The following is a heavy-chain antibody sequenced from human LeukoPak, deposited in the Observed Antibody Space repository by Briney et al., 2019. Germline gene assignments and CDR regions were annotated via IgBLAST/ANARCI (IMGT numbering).Heavy chain of an antibody. J-gene: IGHJ3*02. CDR2: VNPASGGT. CDR3: ARSKGISTSLEGFDI. CDR1: GYTFTGHY. V-gene: IGHV1-2*02. Sequence: ASVKVSCKASGYTFTGHYMHWVRQAPGQGLEWMAWVNPASGGTIYAQKFQGRVTVTRDTSFSTAYMPLSRLRSDDTAVYYCARSKGISTSLEGFDIWGQGTMVTVSS. D-gene: IGHD2-2*01.